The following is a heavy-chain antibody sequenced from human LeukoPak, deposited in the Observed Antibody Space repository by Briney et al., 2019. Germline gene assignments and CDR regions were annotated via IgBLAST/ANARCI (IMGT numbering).Heavy chain of an antibody. CDR2: IIPIFGTA. CDR1: GGTFSSYA. J-gene: IGHJ3*02. D-gene: IGHD3-22*01. CDR3: ARVMYYDSSGLDYAFDI. V-gene: IGHV1-69*05. Sequence: ASVKLSCKASGGTFSSYAISWVRQAPGQGLEWMGRIIPIFGTANYAQKLQGRVTITTDESTSTAYMELSSLRSEETAVYYCARVMYYDSSGLDYAFDIWRQGTMVTVSS.